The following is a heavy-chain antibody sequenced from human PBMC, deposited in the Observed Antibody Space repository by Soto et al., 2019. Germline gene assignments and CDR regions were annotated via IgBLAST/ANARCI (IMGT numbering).Heavy chain of an antibody. V-gene: IGHV3-74*01. D-gene: IGHD3-16*01. CDR3: ARVKLGSYDWVDP. Sequence: EVQLVESGGGLVQPGGSLRLSCAASGFIFSSYWMHWVRQAPGKGLAWVSRINADGSRTTYADSVTGRFTISRDNAKNTVYLQMNSLRAEDSAVYYCARVKLGSYDWVDPWGQGTLVTVSS. CDR1: GFIFSSYW. CDR2: INADGSRT. J-gene: IGHJ5*02.